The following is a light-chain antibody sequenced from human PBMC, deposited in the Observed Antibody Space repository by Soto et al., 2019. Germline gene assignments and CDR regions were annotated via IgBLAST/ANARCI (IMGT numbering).Light chain of an antibody. CDR2: EGS. J-gene: IGLJ2*01. CDR3: CSYAGSSTFEV. V-gene: IGLV2-23*03. CDR1: SSDGGTYNL. Sequence: QSVLTQPASVSGSPGQSITISCTGSSSDGGTYNLVSWYQQHPGKAPKLMIYEGSKRPSGVSNRFSGSKSGNMASLTISGLQAEDEADYYRCSYAGSSTFEVFGGGTQLTVL.